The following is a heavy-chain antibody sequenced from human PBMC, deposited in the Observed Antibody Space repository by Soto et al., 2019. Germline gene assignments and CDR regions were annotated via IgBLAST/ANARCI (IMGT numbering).Heavy chain of an antibody. J-gene: IGHJ3*02. CDR1: GFSLSGDGVG. D-gene: IGHD2-21*01. V-gene: IGHV2-5*02. CDR3: AHAYGGTSWPNDAFDI. Sequence: QITLKESGPTLVKPTQTLTLTCTVSGFSLSGDGVGVGWIRQPPGKALEWLALIYWDDEQRYSPSLKTRLTITKDTSKNQVVLTMTNMDPVDTATYYCAHAYGGTSWPNDAFDIWGQGTVFTVSS. CDR2: IYWDDEQ.